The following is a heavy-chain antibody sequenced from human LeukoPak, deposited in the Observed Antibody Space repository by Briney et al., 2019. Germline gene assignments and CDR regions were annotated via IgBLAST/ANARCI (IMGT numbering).Heavy chain of an antibody. V-gene: IGHV3-13*01. CDR2: IGIRGDT. CDR3: ARGRIQVSGIDEFDY. Sequence: GGSLRLSCAASGFTFIDYDMHWVRQVLGKGLEWVSAIGIRGDTYYSGSVKGRFTISRENAESSVYLQMNGLRAEDTAVYYCARGRIQVSGIDEFDYWGQGTLVTVSS. D-gene: IGHD6-19*01. CDR1: GFTFIDYD. J-gene: IGHJ4*02.